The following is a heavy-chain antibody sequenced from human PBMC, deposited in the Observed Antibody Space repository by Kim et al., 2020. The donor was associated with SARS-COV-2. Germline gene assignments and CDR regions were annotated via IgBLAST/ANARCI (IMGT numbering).Heavy chain of an antibody. J-gene: IGHJ3*02. V-gene: IGHV1-8*01. Sequence: GNTGYAQKFQGRVTMTRNTSISTAYMELSSLRSEDTAVYYCARSGGDLDIWGQGTMVTVSS. CDR2: GNT. CDR3: ARSGGDLDI. D-gene: IGHD2-21*02.